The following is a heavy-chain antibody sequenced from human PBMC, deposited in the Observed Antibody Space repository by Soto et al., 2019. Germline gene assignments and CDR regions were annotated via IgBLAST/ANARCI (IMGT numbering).Heavy chain of an antibody. CDR1: GGTFSSYA. CDR3: ARDLWSGYYYYGMDV. V-gene: IGHV1-69*13. J-gene: IGHJ6*02. Sequence: SVKVSCKASGGTFSSYAISWVRQAPGQGLEWMGGIIPIFGTANYAQKFQGRVTITADESTSTAYMELSSLRSEDTAVYYCARDLWSGYYYYGMDVWGQGPRSPSP. D-gene: IGHD3-3*01. CDR2: IIPIFGTA.